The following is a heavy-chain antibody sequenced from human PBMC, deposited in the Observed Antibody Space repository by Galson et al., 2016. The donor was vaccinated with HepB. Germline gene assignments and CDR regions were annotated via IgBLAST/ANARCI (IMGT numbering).Heavy chain of an antibody. CDR2: ISTGSTYI. D-gene: IGHD4-17*01. CDR3: ARSPAYGDYLPWYFDL. Sequence: LRLSCAASGFSFHTYSFNWVRQAPGKGLEWVSSISTGSTYIYYADSVKGRFTISRDNAKNSLYLQMSNLRAEDTAVYYCARSPAYGDYLPWYFDLWGRGTLVTVSS. V-gene: IGHV3-21*01. CDR1: GFSFHTYS. J-gene: IGHJ2*01.